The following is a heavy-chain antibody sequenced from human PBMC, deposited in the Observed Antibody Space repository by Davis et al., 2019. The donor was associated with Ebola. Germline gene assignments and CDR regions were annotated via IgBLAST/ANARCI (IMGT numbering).Heavy chain of an antibody. Sequence: GGSLRLSCAASGFVFSNYVMSWVRRAPGKGLEWVSTLGTSADTYYADSVKGRFTISRDNSKTTVYLQMNSLRDEDTAVYYCAKGGPETNMIVVFEVDFDYWGQGTLVTVSS. CDR2: LGTSADT. V-gene: IGHV3-23*01. J-gene: IGHJ4*02. CDR1: GFVFSNYV. CDR3: AKGGPETNMIVVFEVDFDY. D-gene: IGHD3-22*01.